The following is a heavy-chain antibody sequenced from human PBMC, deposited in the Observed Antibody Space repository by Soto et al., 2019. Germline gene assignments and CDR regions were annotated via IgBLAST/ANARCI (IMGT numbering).Heavy chain of an antibody. D-gene: IGHD6-13*01. J-gene: IGHJ4*02. CDR2: ITGSGSDT. CDR1: GFTFYNYA. Sequence: GGSLRLSCAASGFTFYNYAMGWVRQAPGKGLEWVSAITGSGSDTYYADSVKGRFTISRDNAKNSLYLQMNSLRDEDTAVYYCARDLAGQLARFDYWGQGTLVTVSS. V-gene: IGHV3-21*01. CDR3: ARDLAGQLARFDY.